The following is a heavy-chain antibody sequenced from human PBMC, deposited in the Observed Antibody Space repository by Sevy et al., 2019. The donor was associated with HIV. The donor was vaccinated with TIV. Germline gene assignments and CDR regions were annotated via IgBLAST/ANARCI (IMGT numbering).Heavy chain of an antibody. CDR2: IYDSGST. J-gene: IGHJ5*02. V-gene: IGHV4-31*03. Sequence: SETLSLTCTVSGGSISSGGYYRSWIRQNPGKGLEWIGYIYDSGSTYYNPSLKSRVTISVDTSKNQFSLKLSSVTAADTAVYYCARVRRCSSTSCYEARPWFDPWGQGTLVTVSS. D-gene: IGHD2-2*01. CDR3: ARVRRCSSTSCYEARPWFDP. CDR1: GGSISSGGYY.